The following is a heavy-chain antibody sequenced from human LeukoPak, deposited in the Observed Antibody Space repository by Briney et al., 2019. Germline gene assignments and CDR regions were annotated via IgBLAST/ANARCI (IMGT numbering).Heavy chain of an antibody. Sequence: PGGSLRLSCAASGFTFSTYGMSWVRQAPGKGLEWVSSISGSGDITYYADSVKGRFTISRDNSKNTVSLQMNSLRAEDTAVYYCARGPSGYHNTGGQGTLVTVSS. CDR3: ARGPSGYHNT. D-gene: IGHD5-12*01. CDR2: ISGSGDIT. CDR1: GFTFSTYG. J-gene: IGHJ4*02. V-gene: IGHV3-23*01.